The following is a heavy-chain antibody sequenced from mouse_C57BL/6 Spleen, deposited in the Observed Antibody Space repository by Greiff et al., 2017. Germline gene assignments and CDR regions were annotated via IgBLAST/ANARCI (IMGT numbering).Heavy chain of an antibody. CDR2: ISSGSSTI. CDR1: GFTFSDYG. D-gene: IGHD2-3*01. J-gene: IGHJ1*03. Sequence: EVQRVESGGGLVKPGGSLKLSCAASGFTFSDYGMHWVRQAPEKGLEWVAYISSGSSTIYYADTVKGRFTISRDNAKNTLFLQMTSLRSEDTAMYYCARNGYYHYWYFDVWGTGTTVTVSS. CDR3: ARNGYYHYWYFDV. V-gene: IGHV5-17*01.